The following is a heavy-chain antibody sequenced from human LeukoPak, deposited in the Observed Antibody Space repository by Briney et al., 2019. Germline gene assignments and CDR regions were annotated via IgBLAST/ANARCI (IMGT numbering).Heavy chain of an antibody. V-gene: IGHV4-61*02. Sequence: SETLSLTCTVSGGSISSGSYYWSWIRQPAGKGLEWIGRIYTSGSTNYNPSLKSRDTLSVDTSKNQFSLKLSSVTAADTAVYYWARDHAAFDYWGQGTLVTVSS. CDR2: IYTSGST. CDR1: GGSISSGSYY. CDR3: ARDHAAFDY. D-gene: IGHD2-15*01. J-gene: IGHJ4*02.